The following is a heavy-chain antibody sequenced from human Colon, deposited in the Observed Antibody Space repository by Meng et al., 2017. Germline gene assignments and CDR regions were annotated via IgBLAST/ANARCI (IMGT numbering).Heavy chain of an antibody. CDR1: GYSFTSYW. Sequence: GESLRLSCKGSGYSFTSYWIGWVRQMPGKGMGWMGIIYPGDSDTRYSQSFQGQVTISADKSISTAYLQWSSLKASDTAMYYCAIPTLGRRYYFDYWGQGTLVTVSS. J-gene: IGHJ4*02. CDR2: IYPGDSDT. CDR3: AIPTLGRRYYFDY. V-gene: IGHV5-51*01.